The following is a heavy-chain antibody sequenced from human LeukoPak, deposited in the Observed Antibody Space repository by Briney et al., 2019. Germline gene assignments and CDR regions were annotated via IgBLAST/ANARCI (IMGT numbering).Heavy chain of an antibody. Sequence: PGGSLRLSCEASGFTFSSYAMNWVRQAPGKGLEWVSSISGSGGSTYYADSVKGRFTIARDNSKNTLYLEMKRLRAEDTDVYYCARDYYDSSGYYGAIFFDCWGQGTLVAVS. CDR3: ARDYYDSSGYYGAIFFDC. D-gene: IGHD3-22*01. J-gene: IGHJ4*02. CDR1: GFTFSSYA. V-gene: IGHV3-23*01. CDR2: ISGSGGST.